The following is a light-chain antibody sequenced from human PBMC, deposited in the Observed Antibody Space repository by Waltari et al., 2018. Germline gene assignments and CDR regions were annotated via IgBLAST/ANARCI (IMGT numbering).Light chain of an antibody. J-gene: IGLJ3*02. CDR2: RSD. V-gene: IGLV1-44*01. CDR1: ASNIGGNL. CDR3: ASWDDSLNGHWV. Sequence: QSVLTQPPSASGTPGQRVTISCSGSASNIGGNLVNRYQQFPGKAPKLLIHRSDLRPSGVPDRFSGSKSGTSASLAISGLQSEDEADYFCASWDDSLNGHWVFGGGTKVTVL.